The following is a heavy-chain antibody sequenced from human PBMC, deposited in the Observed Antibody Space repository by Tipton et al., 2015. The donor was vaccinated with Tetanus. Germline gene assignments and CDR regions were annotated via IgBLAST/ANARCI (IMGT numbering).Heavy chain of an antibody. CDR3: AKVLSFHF. CDR2: IYLGDSHV. J-gene: IGHJ4*03. CDR1: GYTFTDNW. Sequence: MQLVQSGAEVKKPGESLNISCQASGYTFTDNWIGWVRQRPGKGLEWMGVIYLGDSHVQFSPSFQGQVAFSFDKSINPAYLQWNSLRALDAAMYFCAKVLSFHFWGQGAVVIVSS. D-gene: IGHD2/OR15-2a*01. V-gene: IGHV5-51*01.